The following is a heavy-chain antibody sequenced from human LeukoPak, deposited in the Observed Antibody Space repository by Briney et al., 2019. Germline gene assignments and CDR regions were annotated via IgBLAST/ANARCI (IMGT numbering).Heavy chain of an antibody. CDR2: IYSGGST. CDR1: GFTVCSNY. D-gene: IGHD6-6*01. J-gene: IGHJ4*02. Sequence: SGGSLRLSXAASGFTVCSNYMSWVRQPPGKGLEWLSVIYSGGSTYYADSVKGRFTISRDNSKHTLYLQMNSLRVEDTAVYYCARDRLYSSSSEDYWGQGTLVTVSS. CDR3: ARDRLYSSSSEDY. V-gene: IGHV3-53*01.